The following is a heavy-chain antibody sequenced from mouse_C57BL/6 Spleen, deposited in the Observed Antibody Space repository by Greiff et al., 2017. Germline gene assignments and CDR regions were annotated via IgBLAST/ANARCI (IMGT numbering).Heavy chain of an antibody. J-gene: IGHJ2*01. CDR3: TREDSNYVGDY. Sequence: VQLQESGPELVRPGASVTLSCKASGYTFTDYEMHWVKQTPVHGLEWIGAIDPETGGTAYNQKFKGKAILTADKSSSTAYMELRSLTSEDSAVYYCTREDSNYVGDYWGQGTTLTVSS. CDR2: IDPETGGT. V-gene: IGHV1-15*01. D-gene: IGHD2-5*01. CDR1: GYTFTDYE.